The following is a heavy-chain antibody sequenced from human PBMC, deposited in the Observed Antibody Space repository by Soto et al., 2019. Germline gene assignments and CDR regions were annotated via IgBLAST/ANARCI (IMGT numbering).Heavy chain of an antibody. J-gene: IGHJ4*02. V-gene: IGHV4-59*11. CDR1: GGSISSHY. Sequence: QVQLQESGPGLVKPSETLSLTCTVSGGSISSHYWNWIRQPPGKGLEWIGYIYDSGSTSYNPSLKSRVTISIDTSKTQFSLNLSSVTAADTAVYYCARVVVGSSSPYTDFWGQGALVTVSS. CDR2: IYDSGST. CDR3: ARVVVGSSSPYTDF. D-gene: IGHD2-15*01.